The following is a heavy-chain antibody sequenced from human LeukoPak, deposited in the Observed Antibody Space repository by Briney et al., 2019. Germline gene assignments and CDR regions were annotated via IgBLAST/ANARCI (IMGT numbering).Heavy chain of an antibody. CDR1: GGSFSGYY. CDR3: ARGRKGITMVRGATDFDW. D-gene: IGHD3-10*01. J-gene: IGHJ4*02. Sequence: PSETLSLTCAVYGGSFSGYYWSWIRQPPGKGLEWIGEINPSGSTNYNPSLMSRVTISVDTSKNQFSLKLSSVTAADTAVYYCARGRKGITMVRGATDFDWWGQGTLVTVSS. V-gene: IGHV4-34*01. CDR2: INPSGST.